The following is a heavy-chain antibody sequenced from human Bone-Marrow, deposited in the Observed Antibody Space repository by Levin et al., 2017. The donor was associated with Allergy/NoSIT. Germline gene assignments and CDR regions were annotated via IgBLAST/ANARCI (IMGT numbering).Heavy chain of an antibody. CDR1: GDSITRRSYY. J-gene: IGHJ4*02. V-gene: IGHV4-39*01. CDR2: VYYSGSN. D-gene: IGHD5-18*01. CDR3: AADTDSVERFDQ. Sequence: PSETLSLTCTVSGDSITRRSYYGGWIRQPPGKGLEWIGSVYYSGSNYYNPSLKSRVTISVDTSKNQFALKLSSVTAADTAVYYCAADTDSVERFDQWGQGTLVTVPS.